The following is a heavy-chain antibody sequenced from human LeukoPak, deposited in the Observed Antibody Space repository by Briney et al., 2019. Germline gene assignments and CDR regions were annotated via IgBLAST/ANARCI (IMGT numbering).Heavy chain of an antibody. Sequence: SETLSLTCAVYGGSFSGYYWSWIRQPPGKGLEWIGEINHSGSTNYNPSLKSRVTISVDTSKNQFSLKLSSVTAADTAVYYCARGLSVTMIVVVIRGHDAFDIWGQGTMVTVSS. CDR1: GGSFSGYY. D-gene: IGHD3-22*01. V-gene: IGHV4-34*01. CDR3: ARGLSVTMIVVVIRGHDAFDI. CDR2: INHSGST. J-gene: IGHJ3*02.